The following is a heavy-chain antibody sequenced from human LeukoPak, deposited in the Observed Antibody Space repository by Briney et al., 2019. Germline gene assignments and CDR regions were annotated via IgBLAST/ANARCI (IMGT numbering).Heavy chain of an antibody. D-gene: IGHD6-6*01. J-gene: IGHJ4*02. Sequence: PSETLSLTCTVSGGSIRSYFWSWIRQPPGKGLEWIGYILYSGSTNYSPSLESRITISVDTSKNQFSLKLRSVTAADTAVYYCARTYSSSSAFDYWGQGTLVTVSS. CDR3: ARTYSSSSAFDY. CDR1: GGSIRSYF. V-gene: IGHV4-59*08. CDR2: ILYSGST.